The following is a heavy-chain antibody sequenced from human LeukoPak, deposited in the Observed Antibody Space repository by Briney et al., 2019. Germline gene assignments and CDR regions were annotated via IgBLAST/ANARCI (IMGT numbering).Heavy chain of an antibody. V-gene: IGHV4-4*02. Sequence: SETLSLTCAVSGGSISNGNWWSWVRQPPGKGLEWIADIYHSGATAHNSSLQSRVTISLDKSKNQFSLKLSSVTAADTAVYYCARIRGGGDSSGFHYYFDYWGQGALVTVSS. D-gene: IGHD3-22*01. CDR1: GGSISNGNW. J-gene: IGHJ4*02. CDR2: IYHSGAT. CDR3: ARIRGGGDSSGFHYYFDY.